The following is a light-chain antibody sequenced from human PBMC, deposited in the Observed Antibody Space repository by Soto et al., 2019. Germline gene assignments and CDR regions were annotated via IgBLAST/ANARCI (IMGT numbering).Light chain of an antibody. CDR3: HQHSYWPLT. V-gene: IGKV3-11*01. J-gene: IGKJ5*01. CDR2: DAS. CDR1: QSVRTS. Sequence: EIVLTQSPATLSLSPGERATLSCRASQSVRTSFAWYQQKPGQAPRLLINDASNRATGIPARFSGSGSGTDFTLTISSLEPEEFAVYYRHQHSYWPLTFGQGKRREIK.